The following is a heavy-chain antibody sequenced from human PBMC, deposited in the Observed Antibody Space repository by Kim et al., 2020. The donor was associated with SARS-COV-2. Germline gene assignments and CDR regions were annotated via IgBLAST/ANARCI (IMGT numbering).Heavy chain of an antibody. J-gene: IGHJ4*01. V-gene: IGHV3-23*01. CDR3: AKRSRQLLLYPGVDY. CDR1: GXXFSSYA. CDR2: ISGSGGST. Sequence: GGXLRLSCXXXGXXFSSYAMSWVRQAPGKGLEWVSAISGSGGSTYYADSVKGRFTISRDNSKNTLYLQMNSLRAEDTAVYYCAKRSRQLLLYPGVDYWG. D-gene: IGHD2-2*02.